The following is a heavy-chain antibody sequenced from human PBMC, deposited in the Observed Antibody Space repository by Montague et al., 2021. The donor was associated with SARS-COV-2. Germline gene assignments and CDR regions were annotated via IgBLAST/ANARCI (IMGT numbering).Heavy chain of an antibody. V-gene: IGHV4-34*01. CDR3: ARGIFTIPFIPAHYYMDV. D-gene: IGHD3-3*01. J-gene: IGHJ6*03. CDR2: INHSGST. CDR1: GGSFSVYY. Sequence: SETLSLTCAVYGGSFSVYYWSWIRQPPGKGLEWIGEINHSGSTNYNPSLKSRVTISVDTSKSQFSLKLSSVTAADTAVYYCARGIFTIPFIPAHYYMDVWGKGTTVTVSS.